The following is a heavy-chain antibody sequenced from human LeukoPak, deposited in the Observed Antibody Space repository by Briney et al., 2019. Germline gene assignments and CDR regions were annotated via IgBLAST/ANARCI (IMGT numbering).Heavy chain of an antibody. CDR1: GYTFTGYY. CDR2: ISAYNGNT. J-gene: IGHJ5*02. D-gene: IGHD6-6*01. Sequence: ASVKVSCKASGYTFTGYYMHWVRQAPGQGLEWTGWISAYNGNTNYAQNLQGRVTLTTDTSASTAYMELRSLRSDDTAVYYCARDLIAARPGWFDPWGQGTLVIVSS. CDR3: ARDLIAARPGWFDP. V-gene: IGHV1-18*04.